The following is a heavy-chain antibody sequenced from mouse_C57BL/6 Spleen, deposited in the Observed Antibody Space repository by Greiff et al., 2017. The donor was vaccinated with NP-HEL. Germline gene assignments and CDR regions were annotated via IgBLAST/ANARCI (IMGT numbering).Heavy chain of an antibody. CDR3: ARWGRLLCYYDY. V-gene: IGHV1-18*01. J-gene: IGHJ2*01. D-gene: IGHD1-1*01. Sequence: EVQLKESGPELVKPGASVKIPCKASGYTFTDYNMDWVKQSHGKSLEWIGDINPNNGGTIYNQKFKGKATLTVDKSSSTAYMELRSLTSEDTAVYYSARWGRLLCYYDYWGQGTTLTVSS. CDR1: GYTFTDYN. CDR2: INPNNGGT.